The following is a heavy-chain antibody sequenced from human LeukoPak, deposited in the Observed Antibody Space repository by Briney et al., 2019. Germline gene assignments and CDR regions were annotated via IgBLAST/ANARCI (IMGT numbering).Heavy chain of an antibody. CDR1: GFTFSSYS. Sequence: GGSLRLSCAASGFTFSSYSMNWVRQAPGKGLEWVSSISSSSSYIYYADSVKGRFTISRDNAKNSLYLQMNSLRAEDTAVYYCACVGGASHGDLGWGQGTLVTVSS. V-gene: IGHV3-21*01. CDR3: ACVGGASHGDLG. CDR2: ISSSSSYI. J-gene: IGHJ4*02. D-gene: IGHD3-16*01.